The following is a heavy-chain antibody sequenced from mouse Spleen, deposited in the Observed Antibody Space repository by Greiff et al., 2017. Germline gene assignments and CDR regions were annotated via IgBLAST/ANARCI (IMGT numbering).Heavy chain of an antibody. CDR3: ARCPSGVYFDY. CDR1: GYTFTDYY. V-gene: IGHV1-26*01. Sequence: EVQLQQSGPELVKPGASVKISCKASGYTFTDYYMNWVKQSHGKSLEWIGDINPNSGGTSYNQKFKGKATLTVDKSSSTAYMELRSLTSEDSAVYYCARCPSGVYFDYWGQGTTLTVSS. CDR2: INPNSGGT. D-gene: IGHD3-2*02. J-gene: IGHJ2*01.